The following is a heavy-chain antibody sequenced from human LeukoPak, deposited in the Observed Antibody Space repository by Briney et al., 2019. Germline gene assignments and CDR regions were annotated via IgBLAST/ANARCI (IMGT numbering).Heavy chain of an antibody. J-gene: IGHJ3*02. CDR3: ARDRGGGNTGYSSSWYWAFDI. V-gene: IGHV4-59*01. Sequence: SETLSLTCTVSGGSISSYYWSWIRQPPGKGLEWIGYIYYSGSTNYNPSLKSRVTISVDTSKNQFSLKLSSVTAADTAVYYCARDRGGGNTGYSSSWYWAFDIWGQGTMVTVSS. D-gene: IGHD6-13*01. CDR1: GGSISSYY. CDR2: IYYSGST.